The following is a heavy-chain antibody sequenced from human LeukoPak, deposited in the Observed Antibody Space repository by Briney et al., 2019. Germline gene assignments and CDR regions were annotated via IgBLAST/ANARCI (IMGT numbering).Heavy chain of an antibody. CDR2: IKQDGSEK. CDR1: GFTFSSYW. D-gene: IGHD3-22*01. J-gene: IGHJ1*01. Sequence: GGSLRLSCAASGFTFSSYWMGWVRQAPGKGLEWVANIKQDGSEKYYVDSVKGRFTISRDNAKNSLYLQMNSLRAEDTAVYYCAREGYYYDSSGYSDRYFQHWGQGTLVTVSS. V-gene: IGHV3-7*01. CDR3: AREGYYYDSSGYSDRYFQH.